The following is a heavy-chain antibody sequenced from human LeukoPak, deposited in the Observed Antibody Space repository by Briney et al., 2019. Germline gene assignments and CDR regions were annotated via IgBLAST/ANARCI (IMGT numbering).Heavy chain of an antibody. CDR3: ARDRGWAFDI. CDR2: ISYDGGSK. CDR1: GFTFSSYA. J-gene: IGHJ3*02. V-gene: IGHV3-30-3*01. Sequence: GRSLRLSCAASGFTFSSYAMHWVRQAPGKGLEWVAVISYDGGSKHYADSVKGRLTVSRDNSKSTLYLQMNSLRTEDTAVYYCARDRGWAFDIWGQGTMVTVSS.